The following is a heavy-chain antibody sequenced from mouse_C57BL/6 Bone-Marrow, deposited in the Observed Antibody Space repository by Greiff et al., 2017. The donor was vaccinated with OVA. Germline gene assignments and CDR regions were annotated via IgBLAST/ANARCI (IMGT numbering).Heavy chain of an antibody. J-gene: IGHJ3*01. CDR3: TGYYGSVWFAD. V-gene: IGHV14-1*01. CDR2: IDPEDGDT. CDR1: GFNIKDYY. Sequence: EVQLQQSGAELVRPGASVKLSCTASGFNIKDYYMHWVKQRPEQGLEWIGRIDPEDGDTEYAPKFQGKATMTADTSSNTAYLQLSSLTSEDTAVYYSTGYYGSVWFADWGQGTLVTVSA. D-gene: IGHD1-1*01.